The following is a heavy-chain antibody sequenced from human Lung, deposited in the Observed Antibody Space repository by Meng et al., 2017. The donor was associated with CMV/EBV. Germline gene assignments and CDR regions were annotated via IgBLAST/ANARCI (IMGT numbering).Heavy chain of an antibody. V-gene: IGHV3-7*01. Sequence: GGSXRLSCAASGFTLSSYWMSWVRQAPGKGLEWVANIKEDGSEKYYVDSVKGRFTISRDNAKNSLYVQMNSLRGEDTAVYYCASAYRAIDYWGQGPLVTVSS. CDR2: IKEDGSEK. CDR3: ASAYRAIDY. D-gene: IGHD1-26*01. CDR1: GFTLSSYW. J-gene: IGHJ4*02.